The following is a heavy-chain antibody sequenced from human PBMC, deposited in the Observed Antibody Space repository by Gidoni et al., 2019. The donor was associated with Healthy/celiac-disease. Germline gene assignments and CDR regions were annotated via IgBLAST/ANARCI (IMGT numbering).Heavy chain of an antibody. J-gene: IGHJ6*02. Sequence: EVQLLESGGGLVQPGGSLRLSCAASGFTFSSYAMSWVCQTPGKGLDWVSAISGSGCSTYYADSVKGRFTISRDNSKNTLYLQMNSLRAEDTAVYYCAKGRFLEWLLYGYYYYGMDVWGQGTTVTVSS. CDR2: ISGSGCST. CDR1: GFTFSSYA. D-gene: IGHD3-3*01. V-gene: IGHV3-23*01. CDR3: AKGRFLEWLLYGYYYYGMDV.